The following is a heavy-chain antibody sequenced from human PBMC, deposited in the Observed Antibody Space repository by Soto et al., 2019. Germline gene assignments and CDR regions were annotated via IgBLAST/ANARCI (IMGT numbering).Heavy chain of an antibody. V-gene: IGHV3-23*01. Sequence: GGTIRRSGAPCRFSFSNDAMSWVCQVSGNGLEWVSAISYRGDRTFYAASAKGRLTITKANSKNTLYLQTKMLRAADTGIYSGAKVTLEVPAPGTADWGQGTKVTVSS. CDR3: AKVTLEVPAPGTAD. CDR1: RFSFSNDA. D-gene: IGHD6-13*01. J-gene: IGHJ6*01. CDR2: ISYRGDRT.